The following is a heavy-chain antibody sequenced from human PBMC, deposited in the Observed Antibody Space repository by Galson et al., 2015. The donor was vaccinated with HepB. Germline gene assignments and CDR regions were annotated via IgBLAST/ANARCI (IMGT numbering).Heavy chain of an antibody. V-gene: IGHV3-15*01. D-gene: IGHD7-27*01. CDR3: TTDPGALTDDY. CDR1: GFTFSNAW. J-gene: IGHJ4*02. CDR2: IKSKTDGGTT. Sequence: SLRLSCAASGFTFSNAWMSWVRQAPGKGLEWVGRIKSKTDGGTTDYAAPVKGRFTISRDDSKNTLYLQMNSLKTEDTAVYYCTTDPGALTDDYWGQGTLVTVSS.